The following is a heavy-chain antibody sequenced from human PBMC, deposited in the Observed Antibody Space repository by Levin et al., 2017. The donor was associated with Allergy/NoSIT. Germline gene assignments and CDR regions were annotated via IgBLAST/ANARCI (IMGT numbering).Heavy chain of an antibody. CDR2: IYYSGST. CDR3: AGVKGRLPTTHNPLDI. CDR1: GGSISSYY. V-gene: IGHV4-59*01. J-gene: IGHJ3*02. Sequence: SQTLSLTCTVSGGSISSYYWSWIRQPPGKGLEWIGYIYYSGSTNYNPSLKSRVTISVDTSKNQFSLKLSSVTAADTAVYYCAGVKGRLPTTHNPLDIWGQGTMVTVSS. D-gene: IGHD3-10*01.